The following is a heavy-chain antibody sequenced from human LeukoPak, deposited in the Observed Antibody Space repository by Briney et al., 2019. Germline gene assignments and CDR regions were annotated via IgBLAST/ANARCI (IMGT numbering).Heavy chain of an antibody. V-gene: IGHV3-23*01. CDR3: AKGYCSSISCYGGLDY. D-gene: IGHD2-2*01. CDR1: GFTFSSYA. J-gene: IGHJ4*02. Sequence: PGGSLRLSCAASGFTFSSYAMSWVRQAPGQGLEWVSAISGSGGSTYYADSVKGRFTISRDNSKNTLYLQMNSLRAEDTAAYYCAKGYCSSISCYGGLDYWGQGTLVTVSS. CDR2: ISGSGGST.